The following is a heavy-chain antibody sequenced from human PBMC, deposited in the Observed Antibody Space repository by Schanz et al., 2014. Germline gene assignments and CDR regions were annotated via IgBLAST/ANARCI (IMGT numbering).Heavy chain of an antibody. Sequence: VHLLESGGGLVQPGGSLRLSCAASGFTFSNHALSWVRQAPGKGLEWVGFISFDGRNTGYAHSVKGRFTISRDNAENTLYLQMNSLRVEDTAVYYCAMGGYQLHHWGQGTLVTVSS. CDR2: ISFDGRNT. CDR3: AMGGYQLHH. CDR1: GFTFSNHA. J-gene: IGHJ4*02. V-gene: IGHV3-30*03. D-gene: IGHD1-7*01.